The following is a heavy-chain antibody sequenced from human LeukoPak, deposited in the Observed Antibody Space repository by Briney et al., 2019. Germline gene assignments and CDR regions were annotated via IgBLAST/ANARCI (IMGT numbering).Heavy chain of an antibody. D-gene: IGHD1-26*01. V-gene: IGHV3-30*02. CDR3: AKDQYSGSYYGPYYFDY. CDR2: IRYDGSNK. CDR1: GFTFSSYG. J-gene: IGHJ4*02. Sequence: PGGSLRLSCAASGFTFSSYGIHWVRQAPGKGLEWVAFIRYDGSNKYYADSVKGRFTISRDNSKNTLYLQMNSLRAEDTAVYYCAKDQYSGSYYGPYYFDYWGQGTLVTVSS.